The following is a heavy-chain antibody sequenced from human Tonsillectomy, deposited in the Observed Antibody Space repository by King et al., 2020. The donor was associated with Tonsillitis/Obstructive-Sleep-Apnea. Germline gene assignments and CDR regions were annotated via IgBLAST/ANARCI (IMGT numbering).Heavy chain of an antibody. CDR2: IYYSGST. Sequence: VQLQESGPGLVKPSETLSLTCTVSGGSISSYYWSWIRQPPGKGLEWIAYIYYSGSTNYNPSLKSRVTISVDTSKNQFSLKLSSVTAADTAVYYCARLYQFAFDIWGQGTMVTVSS. CDR3: ARLYQFAFDI. J-gene: IGHJ3*02. D-gene: IGHD2-2*01. CDR1: GGSISSYY. V-gene: IGHV4-59*01.